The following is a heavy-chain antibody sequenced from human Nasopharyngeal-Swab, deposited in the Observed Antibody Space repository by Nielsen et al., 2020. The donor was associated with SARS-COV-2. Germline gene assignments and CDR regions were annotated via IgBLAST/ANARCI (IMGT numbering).Heavy chain of an antibody. CDR1: GGSISSSSYY. CDR3: ARQLVVVVAAAIPYYYGMDV. Sequence: SETLSLTRTVSGGSISSSSYYWGWIRQPPGKGLEWIGSIYYSGSTYYNPSLKSRVTISVDTSKNQFSLKLSSVTAADTAVYYCARQLVVVVAAAIPYYYGMDVWGQGTTVTVSS. D-gene: IGHD2-15*01. CDR2: IYYSGST. V-gene: IGHV4-39*01. J-gene: IGHJ6*02.